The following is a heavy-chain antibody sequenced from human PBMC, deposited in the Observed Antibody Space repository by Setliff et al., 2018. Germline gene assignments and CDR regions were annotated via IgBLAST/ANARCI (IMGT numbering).Heavy chain of an antibody. V-gene: IGHV3-7*01. CDR2: IKQDGSEK. J-gene: IGHJ4*02. D-gene: IGHD7-27*01. CDR3: VRDLHWGFDY. CDR1: GFTFDDYG. Sequence: GGSLRLSCAASGFTFDDYGMSWVRQAPGKGLEWVANIKQDGSEKYYVDSVKGRFTISRDNAKNSLYLQMNSLRAEDTAVYYCVRDLHWGFDYWGLGTLVTV.